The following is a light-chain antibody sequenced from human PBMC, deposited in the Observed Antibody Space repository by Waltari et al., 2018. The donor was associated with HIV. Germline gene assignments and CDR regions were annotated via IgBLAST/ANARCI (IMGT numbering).Light chain of an antibody. V-gene: IGKV3-15*01. CDR1: QSDSNS. CDR2: GAS. CDR3: QQYSNLPLT. Sequence: EIVMAQSPATLSVSPGETATVSCRASQSDSNSLAWYQQKPGQAPRLLIYGASTRASGIAARFSGSGSGTDFTLTISSLQSEDFAVYYCQQYSNLPLTFGGGTKVEI. J-gene: IGKJ4*01.